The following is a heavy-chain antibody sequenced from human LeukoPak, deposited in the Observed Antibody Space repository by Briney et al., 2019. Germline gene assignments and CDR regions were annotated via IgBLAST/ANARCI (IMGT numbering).Heavy chain of an antibody. CDR1: GFTFSSYA. V-gene: IGHV3-23*01. D-gene: IGHD2-2*01. Sequence: PGGSLRLSCAASGFTFSSYAMSWVRQAPGKGLEWVSAISGSGGSTYYADSVKGRFTISRDNSKNTLYLQMNSLRAEERAVYSCAKVQSLVVVPAPSDWGKGTLVTVSS. CDR2: ISGSGGST. CDR3: AKVQSLVVVPAPSD. J-gene: IGHJ4*02.